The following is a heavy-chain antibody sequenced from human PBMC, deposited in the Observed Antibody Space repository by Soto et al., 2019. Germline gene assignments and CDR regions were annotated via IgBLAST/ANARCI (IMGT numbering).Heavy chain of an antibody. D-gene: IGHD3-22*01. V-gene: IGHV3-30*18. J-gene: IGHJ6*02. Sequence: QVQLAESGGGVVQPGGSLRLSCAVSGFVFRNYGMHWVRLAPGKGLEWVAAISYVGTEEHYADSVKGRLKVSRDDSEDTLYLPMNNLGGEDPAGYYCAKDIIVPGPLAGMDAWRRGTRVIVSS. CDR2: ISYVGTEE. CDR3: AKDIIVPGPLAGMDA. CDR1: GFVFRNYG.